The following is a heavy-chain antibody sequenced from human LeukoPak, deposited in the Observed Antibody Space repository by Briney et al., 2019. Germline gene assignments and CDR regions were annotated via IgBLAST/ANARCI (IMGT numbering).Heavy chain of an antibody. Sequence: PGGSLRLSCAASGFTFSSYSMNWVRQAPGKGLEWVSSISSSSSYIYYADSVKGRFTISRDNAKKSLYLQMNSLRAEDTAVYYCARDRAIILFSAFDIWGQGTMVTVSS. CDR1: GFTFSSYS. V-gene: IGHV3-21*01. CDR2: ISSSSSYI. D-gene: IGHD3-3*01. CDR3: ARDRAIILFSAFDI. J-gene: IGHJ3*02.